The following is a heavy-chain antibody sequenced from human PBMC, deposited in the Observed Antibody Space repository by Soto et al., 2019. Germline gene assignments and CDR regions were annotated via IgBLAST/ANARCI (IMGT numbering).Heavy chain of an antibody. D-gene: IGHD3-22*01. CDR3: ARCQVDNSGPGYLEF. CDR1: GGTFTSAA. J-gene: IGHJ4*02. Sequence: QVRLVQSEAEVKQPGSSVKVSCNASGGTFTSAATAWVRQARGQGLEWMGGVIPIFGKPSDTQKVQGRVTISADKSTENVYMDLSSLKSEDAAVYDCARCQVDNSGPGYLEFGGQGTLVTVS. V-gene: IGHV1-69*06. CDR2: VIPIFGKP.